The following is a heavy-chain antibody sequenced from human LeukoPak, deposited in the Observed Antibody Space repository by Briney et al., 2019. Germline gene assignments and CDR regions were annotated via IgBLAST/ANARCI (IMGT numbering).Heavy chain of an antibody. CDR2: ISSSSSYT. CDR1: GFTFSDYY. V-gene: IGHV3-11*06. D-gene: IGHD5-12*01. J-gene: IGHJ4*02. CDR3: ARASGYARYYFDY. Sequence: GGSLRLSCAASGFTFSDYYMSWIRQAPGKGLEWVSYISSSSSYTNYADSVKGRFTISRDNAKNSLYLQMNSLRAEDTAVYYCARASGYARYYFDYWAQGPLVTVSS.